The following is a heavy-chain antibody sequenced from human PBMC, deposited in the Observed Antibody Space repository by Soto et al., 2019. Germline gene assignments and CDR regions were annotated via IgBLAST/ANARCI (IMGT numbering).Heavy chain of an antibody. CDR3: AREGQWRGYPNFDC. V-gene: IGHV1-18*04. D-gene: IGHD3-3*01. CDR1: SYTFTSYG. CDR2: ISAYNGNT. J-gene: IGHJ4*02. Sequence: QVQLVQSGAEVKKPGASVKVSCKASSYTFTSYGVSWVRQAPGQGLEWMGWISAYNGNTNYAQKLQGRVTMTTDTSTSTAHLELRSLRSDDTAVYYWAREGQWRGYPNFDCWGQGTLVTVSS.